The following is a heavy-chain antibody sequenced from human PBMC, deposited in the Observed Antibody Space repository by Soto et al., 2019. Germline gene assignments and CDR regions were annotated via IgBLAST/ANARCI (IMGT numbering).Heavy chain of an antibody. V-gene: IGHV1-69*06. Sequence: GASVKVSCKASGGTFSSYAISWVRQAPGQGLEWMGGIIPIFGTANYAQKFQGRVTITADKSTSTAYMELSSLRSEDTAVYYCARVVIHYYYYGMDVWGQGTTVTVSS. D-gene: IGHD3-22*01. CDR1: GGTFSSYA. CDR2: IIPIFGTA. J-gene: IGHJ6*02. CDR3: ARVVIHYYYYGMDV.